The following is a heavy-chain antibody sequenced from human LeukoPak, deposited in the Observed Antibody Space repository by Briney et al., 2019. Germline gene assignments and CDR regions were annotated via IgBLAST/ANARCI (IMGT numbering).Heavy chain of an antibody. CDR2: ISYDGSNK. J-gene: IGHJ4*02. CDR1: RFTFSSYA. Sequence: GGSLRLSCAASRFTFSSYAMHWVRQAPGKGLEWVAVISYDGSNKYYADSVKGRFTISGDNSKNTLYLQMNSLRAEDTAVYYCARMKSTYYFDYWGQGTLVTVSS. CDR3: ARMKSTYYFDY. V-gene: IGHV3-30*04.